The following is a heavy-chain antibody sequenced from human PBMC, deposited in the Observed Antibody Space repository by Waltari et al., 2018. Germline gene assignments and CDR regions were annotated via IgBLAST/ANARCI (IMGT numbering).Heavy chain of an antibody. CDR2: IYTTGTP. CDR1: GASISHFY. D-gene: IGHD6-13*01. CDR3: ARMKNNRESAASWYPPSFDS. V-gene: IGHV4-4*07. Sequence: QVHLQESGPGLVKPSDTLSLTCSVSGASISHFYWSWIRLSAAHGLEWVGRIYTTGTPNYSPSRTSLVTMSIDTSKNLLSLSLRSVTAADTGTYYCARMKNNRESAASWYPPSFDSWGQGIHVTVSS. J-gene: IGHJ5*01.